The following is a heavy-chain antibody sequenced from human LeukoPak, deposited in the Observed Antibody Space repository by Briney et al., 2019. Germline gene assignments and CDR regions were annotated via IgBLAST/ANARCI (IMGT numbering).Heavy chain of an antibody. CDR3: ARDRSAAAAAAPDY. Sequence: GGSLRLSCAASGFTFSSYGMHWVRQAPGKGLEWVAFIRYDGSNKYYADSVKGRFTISRDNAKNSLYLQMNSLRAEDTAVYYCARDRSAAAAAAPDYWGQGTLVTVSS. J-gene: IGHJ4*02. CDR1: GFTFSSYG. V-gene: IGHV3-30*02. CDR2: IRYDGSNK. D-gene: IGHD6-13*01.